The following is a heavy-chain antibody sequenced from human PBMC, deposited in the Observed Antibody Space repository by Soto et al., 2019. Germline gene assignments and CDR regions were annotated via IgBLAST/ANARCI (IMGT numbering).Heavy chain of an antibody. CDR1: GYTFTSYY. V-gene: IGHV1-46*03. CDR3: AILNYDILTGPRATDAFDI. D-gene: IGHD3-9*01. Sequence: VKVSCKASGYTFTSYYMHWVRQAPGQGLEWMGIINPSGGSTSYAQKFQGRVTMTRDTSTSTVYMELSSLRSEDTAVYYCAILNYDILTGPRATDAFDIWGQGTMVTV. J-gene: IGHJ3*02. CDR2: INPSGGST.